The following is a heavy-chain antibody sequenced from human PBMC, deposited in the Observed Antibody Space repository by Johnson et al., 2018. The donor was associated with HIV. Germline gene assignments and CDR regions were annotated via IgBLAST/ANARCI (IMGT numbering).Heavy chain of an antibody. CDR2: ISYDGSNK. D-gene: IGHD2-15*01. Sequence: VQLVESGGGVVQPGRSLRLSCAASGFTFSSYAMHWVRQAPGKGLEWVAVISYDGSNKYYADSVKGRFTISRDNSKNTLYLQMNSLRAEDTAVYYCARDMEAYCSGGSCYSAAFDIWGQWTMVTVSS. J-gene: IGHJ3*02. V-gene: IGHV3-30-3*01. CDR1: GFTFSSYA. CDR3: ARDMEAYCSGGSCYSAAFDI.